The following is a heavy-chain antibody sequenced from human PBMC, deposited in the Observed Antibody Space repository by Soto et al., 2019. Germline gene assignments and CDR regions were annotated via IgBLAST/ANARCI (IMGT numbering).Heavy chain of an antibody. J-gene: IGHJ2*01. D-gene: IGHD3-10*01. Sequence: EVQLVESGGGLVQPGGSLRLSCAASGFTFSSYWMHWVRQVPGKGLVWVSRINSDESSTTYADSVKGRFTISRDNAKNTLYLQMNSLRAEDTAVYYCARDLYGLYWYSDLWGRGTLVTVSS. V-gene: IGHV3-74*01. CDR2: INSDESST. CDR3: ARDLYGLYWYSDL. CDR1: GFTFSSYW.